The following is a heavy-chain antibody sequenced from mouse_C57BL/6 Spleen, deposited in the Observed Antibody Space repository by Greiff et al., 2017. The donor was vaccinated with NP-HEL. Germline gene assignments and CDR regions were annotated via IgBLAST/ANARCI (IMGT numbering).Heavy chain of an antibody. Sequence: QVQLQQSGPELVKPGASVKISCKASGYAFSSSWMNWVKQRPGKGLEWIGRIYPGDGDTNYNGKFKGKATLTADKSSSTAYMQLSSLTSEDSAVYFCAGGLRGAYWGQGTLVTVSA. J-gene: IGHJ3*01. CDR1: GYAFSSSW. V-gene: IGHV1-82*01. D-gene: IGHD2-4*01. CDR2: IYPGDGDT. CDR3: AGGLRGAY.